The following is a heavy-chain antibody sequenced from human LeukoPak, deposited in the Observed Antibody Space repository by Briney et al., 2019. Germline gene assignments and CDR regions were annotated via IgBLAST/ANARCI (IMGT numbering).Heavy chain of an antibody. D-gene: IGHD2-15*01. Sequence: GGSLRLSCAASGFSFSSWWMSWVRQAPGKGLEWVANIKQDGNEKYYVDSVKGRFTISRDNDKNSLYLQMNSLRAEDTAVYYCVREGRSCYYYWGQGTLVTVSS. V-gene: IGHV3-7*03. CDR3: VREGRSCYYY. J-gene: IGHJ4*02. CDR1: GFSFSSWW. CDR2: IKQDGNEK.